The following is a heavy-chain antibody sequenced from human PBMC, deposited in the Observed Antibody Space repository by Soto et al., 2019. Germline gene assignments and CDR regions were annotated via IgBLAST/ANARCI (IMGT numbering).Heavy chain of an antibody. CDR3: ARDKVPGIAVAGPLDY. D-gene: IGHD6-19*01. Sequence: QVQLVESGGGVVQPGRSLRLSCAASGFTFSSYAMHWVRQAPGKGLEWVAVISYDGSNKYYADSVKGRFTISRDNSKNTLYLQMNSLRAEDRAVYYCARDKVPGIAVAGPLDYWGQGTLVTVSS. CDR1: GFTFSSYA. CDR2: ISYDGSNK. J-gene: IGHJ4*02. V-gene: IGHV3-30-3*01.